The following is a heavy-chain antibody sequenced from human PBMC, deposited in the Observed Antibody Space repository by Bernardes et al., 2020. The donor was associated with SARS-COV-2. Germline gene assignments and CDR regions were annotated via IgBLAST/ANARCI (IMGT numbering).Heavy chain of an antibody. Sequence: GGSLRLSCAASGFTFDDYAMHWVRQAPGKGLEWVSGISWNSGSIGYADSVKGRFTISRDNAKNSLYLQMNSLRAEDTALYYCAIVSSWYEYGMDVWGQGTTVTVSS. V-gene: IGHV3-9*01. D-gene: IGHD6-13*01. J-gene: IGHJ6*02. CDR2: ISWNSGSI. CDR1: GFTFDDYA. CDR3: AIVSSWYEYGMDV.